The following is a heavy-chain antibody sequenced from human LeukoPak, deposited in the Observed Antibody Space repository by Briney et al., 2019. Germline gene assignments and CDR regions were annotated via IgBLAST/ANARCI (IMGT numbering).Heavy chain of an antibody. CDR2: INHSGST. CDR3: ARTTRITIFGVVNWFDP. D-gene: IGHD3-3*01. V-gene: IGHV4-34*01. J-gene: IGHJ5*02. Sequence: LRLSCAASGFTFSSYGMHWVRQAPGKGLEWIGEINHSGSTNYSPSLKSGVTISVDTSKNQFSLKLSSVTAADTAVYYCARTTRITIFGVVNWFDPWGQGTLVTVSS. CDR1: GFTFSSYG.